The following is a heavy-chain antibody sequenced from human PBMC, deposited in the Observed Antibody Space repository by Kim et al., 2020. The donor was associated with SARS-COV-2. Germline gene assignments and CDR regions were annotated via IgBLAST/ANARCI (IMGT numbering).Heavy chain of an antibody. CDR3: ARDKEAVLWFGESPRGMDV. J-gene: IGHJ6*02. V-gene: IGHV3-21*04. CDR2: ISSSSSYI. Sequence: GGSMRLSCAASGFTFSSYSMNWVRQAPGKGLEWVSSISSSSSYIYYADSVKGRFTISRDNAKNSLYLQMNSLRAEDTAVYYCARDKEAVLWFGESPRGMDVCGQGTTVTVSS. CDR1: GFTFSSYS. D-gene: IGHD3-10*01.